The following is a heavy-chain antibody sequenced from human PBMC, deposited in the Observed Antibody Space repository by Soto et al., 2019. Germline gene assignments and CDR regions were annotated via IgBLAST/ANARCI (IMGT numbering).Heavy chain of an antibody. J-gene: IGHJ6*02. V-gene: IGHV3-53*02. CDR2: IYSGGST. CDR3: ATNRDAVFGELERYYYYGMDV. CDR1: GFTVSSNY. D-gene: IGHD3-10*02. Sequence: EVQLVETGGGLIQPGGSLRLSCAASGFTVSSNYMSWVRQAPGKGLEWVSVIYSGGSTYYADSVKGRFTISRDNSKNSLYRQMNSLRAEDTAVYYCATNRDAVFGELERYYYYGMDVWGQGTTVTVSS.